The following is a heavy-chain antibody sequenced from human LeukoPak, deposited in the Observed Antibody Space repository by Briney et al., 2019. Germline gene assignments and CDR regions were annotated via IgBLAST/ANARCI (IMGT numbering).Heavy chain of an antibody. V-gene: IGHV1-18*01. J-gene: IGHJ4*02. CDR2: ISPYNGNT. CDR1: GYDFTSVG. CDR3: ARDYGDYEKKDY. D-gene: IGHD4-17*01. Sequence: GASVKVSCKASGYDFTSVGITWVRQAPGQGLEWMGWISPYNGNTRYVQKLQGRVTMTTDTSTSTAYMELRSLRSDDTAVYYCARDYGDYEKKDYWGQGTLVTVSS.